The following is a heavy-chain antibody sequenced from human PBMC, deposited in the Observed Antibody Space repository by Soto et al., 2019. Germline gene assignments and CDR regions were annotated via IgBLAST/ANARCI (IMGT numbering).Heavy chain of an antibody. CDR2: IKQDGSEK. CDR1: GFTFSSYW. V-gene: IGHV3-7*01. D-gene: IGHD2-15*01. Sequence: GGSLRLSCAASGFTFSSYWMSWVRQAPGKGLEWVANIKQDGSEKHYVDSVKGRFTISRDNAKNSLYLQMNSLRAEDTAVYYCAREEGQYCSGGSCYSGYYYYYMDVWGKGTTVTVSS. CDR3: AREEGQYCSGGSCYSGYYYYYMDV. J-gene: IGHJ6*03.